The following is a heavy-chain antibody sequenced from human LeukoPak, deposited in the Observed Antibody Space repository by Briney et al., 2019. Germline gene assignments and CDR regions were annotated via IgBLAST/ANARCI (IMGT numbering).Heavy chain of an antibody. CDR3: ARSPGDYVWGSYRWRWFDP. J-gene: IGHJ5*02. D-gene: IGHD3-16*02. CDR1: GYSFTSYW. CDR2: IYPGDSDP. Sequence: GESLKISCKGSGYSFTSYWIGWVRQMPGKGLEWMGIIYPGDSDPRYSPAFQGQVTISGDKSINTAYLQWSSLKASDTAMYYCARSPGDYVWGSYRWRWFDPWGQGTLVTVSS. V-gene: IGHV5-51*03.